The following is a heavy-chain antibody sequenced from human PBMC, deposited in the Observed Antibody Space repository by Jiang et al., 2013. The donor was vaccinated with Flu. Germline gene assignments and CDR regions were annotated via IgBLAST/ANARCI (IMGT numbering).Heavy chain of an antibody. Sequence: KFQGRVTMTRDTSISTAYMELSRLRSDDTAVYYCARVGTAMVMDWFDPWGQGTLVTVSS. D-gene: IGHD5-18*01. J-gene: IGHJ5*02. V-gene: IGHV1-2*02. CDR3: ARVGTAMVMDWFDP.